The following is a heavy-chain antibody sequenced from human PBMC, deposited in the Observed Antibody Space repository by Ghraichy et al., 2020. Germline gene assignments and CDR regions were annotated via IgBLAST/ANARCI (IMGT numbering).Heavy chain of an antibody. CDR2: IYYSGGT. CDR1: GDSISSGDYY. Sequence: SETLSLTCTVSGDSISSGDYYWSWIRQHTGKGLEWIGYIYYSGGTYYNPSLKSRVTISLDTSKNQFSLRLSSVTAADTALYYCAREVQSGKGFRSDSHYYGMDGWGQGNTVTVSS. V-gene: IGHV4-31*03. D-gene: IGHD3-3*01. CDR3: AREVQSGKGFRSDSHYYGMDG. J-gene: IGHJ6*02.